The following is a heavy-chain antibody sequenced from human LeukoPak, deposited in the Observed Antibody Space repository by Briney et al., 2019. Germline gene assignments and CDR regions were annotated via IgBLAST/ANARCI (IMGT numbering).Heavy chain of an antibody. D-gene: IGHD6-13*01. CDR3: ARERGSSSWMTFDY. CDR2: ISSSSSYI. V-gene: IGHV3-21*01. J-gene: IGHJ4*02. CDR1: GFTFSSYS. Sequence: GGSLRLSCAASGFTFSSYSMNWVRQAPGKGLEWVSSISSSSSYIYYAVSVKGRFTISRDNAKNSLYLQMNSLRAEDTAVYYCARERGSSSWMTFDYWGQGTLVTVSS.